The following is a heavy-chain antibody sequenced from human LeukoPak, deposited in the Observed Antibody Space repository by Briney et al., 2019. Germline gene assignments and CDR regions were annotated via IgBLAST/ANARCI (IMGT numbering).Heavy chain of an antibody. J-gene: IGHJ4*02. CDR2: ISYDGSNK. CDR3: ARVRGYGGDFDY. V-gene: IGHV3-30*04. CDR1: GFTFSSYA. D-gene: IGHD4-23*01. Sequence: GRSLRLSCAASGFTFSSYAMHWVRQAPGKGLEWVAVISYDGSNKYYADSEKGRFTISRDNSKNTLYLQMNSLRAEDTAVYYCARVRGYGGDFDYWGQGTLVTVSS.